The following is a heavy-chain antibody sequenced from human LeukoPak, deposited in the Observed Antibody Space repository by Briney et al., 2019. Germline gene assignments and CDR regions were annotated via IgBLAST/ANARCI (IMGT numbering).Heavy chain of an antibody. J-gene: IGHJ4*02. Sequence: ASVKVSCKASGYTFTSYGISWVRQAPGQGLEWMGWISAHNGNTNYAQKLQGRVTMTTDTSTSTAYMELRSLRSDDTAVYYCARDAHFVTGIAVAGTSDYWGQGTLVTVSS. CDR1: GYTFTSYG. CDR2: ISAHNGNT. CDR3: ARDAHFVTGIAVAGTSDY. V-gene: IGHV1-18*01. D-gene: IGHD6-19*01.